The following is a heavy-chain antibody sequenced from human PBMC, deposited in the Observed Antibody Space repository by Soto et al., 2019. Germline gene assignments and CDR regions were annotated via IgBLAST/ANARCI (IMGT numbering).Heavy chain of an antibody. V-gene: IGHV1-2*02. CDR1: GYTFTGYY. CDR2: INPNSGGT. D-gene: IGHD5-12*01. Sequence: RASVKVSCKASGYTFTGYYMHWVRQAPGQGLEWMGWINPNSGGTNYAQKFQGRVTMTRDTSISTAYMELSRLRSDDTAVYYCAREMATIGNYFDYWGQGTLVTVSS. CDR3: AREMATIGNYFDY. J-gene: IGHJ4*02.